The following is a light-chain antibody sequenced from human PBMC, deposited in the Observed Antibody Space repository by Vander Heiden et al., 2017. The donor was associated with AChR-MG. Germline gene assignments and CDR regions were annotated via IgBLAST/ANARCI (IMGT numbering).Light chain of an antibody. CDR1: QDNNNY. Sequence: DIPITQSPSSLSASEGDRVTITCQASQDNNNYLNWYQQKPGKAPKLLIYDASNLETGVPSRFSGSGSGTDFTFTISSLQPEDIATYYCQQYDNIPLTFGGGTKVEIK. CDR2: DAS. J-gene: IGKJ4*01. CDR3: QQYDNIPLT. V-gene: IGKV1-33*01.